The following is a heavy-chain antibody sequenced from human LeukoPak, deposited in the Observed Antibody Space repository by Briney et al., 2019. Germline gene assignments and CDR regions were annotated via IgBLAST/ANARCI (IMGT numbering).Heavy chain of an antibody. D-gene: IGHD3-10*01. V-gene: IGHV1-18*04. Sequence: ASVKVSCKASGYTFTNYYIHWVRQAPGQGLEWMGWISAYNGNTNYAQKLQGRVTMTTDTSTSTAYMELRSLRSDDTAVYYCARVLSRIKAVLNWGQGTLVTVSS. J-gene: IGHJ4*02. CDR2: ISAYNGNT. CDR1: GYTFTNYY. CDR3: ARVLSRIKAVLN.